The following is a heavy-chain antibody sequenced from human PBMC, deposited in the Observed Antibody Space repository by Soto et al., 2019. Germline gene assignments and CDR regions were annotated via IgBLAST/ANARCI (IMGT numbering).Heavy chain of an antibody. V-gene: IGHV3-48*03. Sequence: GGSLRLSCAASGFSFSNSEMNWVRQAPGKGLEWISYITSTGTTTYYADSVKGRFTISRDNAKNSLYLQMNSLRAEDTAVHYCARGNSPVNVYWGQGTLVTVSS. D-gene: IGHD3-16*02. CDR1: GFSFSNSE. CDR2: ITSTGTTT. CDR3: ARGNSPVNVY. J-gene: IGHJ4*02.